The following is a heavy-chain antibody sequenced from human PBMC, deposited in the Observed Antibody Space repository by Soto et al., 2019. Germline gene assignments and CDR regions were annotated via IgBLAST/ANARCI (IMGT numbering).Heavy chain of an antibody. D-gene: IGHD2-15*01. CDR3: ARRSSYSAFDY. Sequence: QVPLVQSGAEVKKPGASVKVSCKASGYTFSSYYMHWVRQAPGQGLEWMGIINPSGGYTSYAQKFQDRVTMTRDTSTSTVYMELSSLRSEDTAVYYCARRSSYSAFDYWGQGTLVTVSS. CDR2: INPSGGYT. CDR1: GYTFSSYY. V-gene: IGHV1-46*01. J-gene: IGHJ4*02.